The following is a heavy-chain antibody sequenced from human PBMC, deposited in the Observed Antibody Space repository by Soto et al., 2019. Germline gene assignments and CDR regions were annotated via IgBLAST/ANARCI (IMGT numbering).Heavy chain of an antibody. CDR1: GFTFSSYA. Sequence: EVQLLESGGGLVQPGGSLRLSCAASGFTFSSYAMSWVRQAPGKGLEWVSAISGSGGSTYYADSVKGRFTISRDNSKNTLYLQMNSLRAEDTAVYYCARRSGYDSGGVRVPWGQGTLVTVS. CDR3: ARRSGYDSGGVRVP. V-gene: IGHV3-23*01. CDR2: ISGSGGST. D-gene: IGHD5-12*01. J-gene: IGHJ5*02.